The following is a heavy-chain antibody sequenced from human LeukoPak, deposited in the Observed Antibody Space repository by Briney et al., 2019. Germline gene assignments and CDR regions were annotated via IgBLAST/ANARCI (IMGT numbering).Heavy chain of an antibody. CDR1: GFTFNTHD. D-gene: IGHD3-10*01. CDR2: ITSSGRTP. V-gene: IGHV3-23*01. Sequence: GGSLRLSCAASGFTFNTHDMSWVRQAPGKGLEWVASITSSGRTPYYTDSVKGRFTIFRDNSKNTLYLQMNSLRAEDTAIYYCAKDRPNFYETSGAYYRMKGDFWGQGSLVTVSS. CDR3: AKDRPNFYETSGAYYRMKGDF. J-gene: IGHJ4*02.